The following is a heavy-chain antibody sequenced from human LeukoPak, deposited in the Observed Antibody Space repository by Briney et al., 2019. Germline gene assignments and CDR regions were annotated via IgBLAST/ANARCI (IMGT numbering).Heavy chain of an antibody. J-gene: IGHJ4*02. V-gene: IGHV4-61*02. CDR2: IYTSGST. CDR3: ARTPCSGGSCYSRLYFVY. CDR1: GGSISSGSYY. Sequence: SQTLSLTCTVSGGSISSGSYYWSWIRQPAGKGLEWIGRIYTSGSTNYNPSLKSRVTISVDTSKNQFSLKLSSVTAADTAVYYCARTPCSGGSCYSRLYFVYWGQGTLVTVSS. D-gene: IGHD2-15*01.